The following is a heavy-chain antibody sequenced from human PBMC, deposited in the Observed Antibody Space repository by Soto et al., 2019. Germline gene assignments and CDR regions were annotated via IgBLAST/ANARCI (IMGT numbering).Heavy chain of an antibody. J-gene: IGHJ4*02. CDR2: IYHSGST. CDR1: GGSISSGGYS. Sequence: PSETLSLTCAVSGGSISSGGYSWSWIRQPPGKGLEWIGYIYHSGSTYYNPSLKSRVTISVDRSKNQFSLRLSSVTAADTAVYYCARSSIKPQVFMYPFDSWSQGTLVTVSS. D-gene: IGHD3-3*01. CDR3: ARSSIKPQVFMYPFDS. V-gene: IGHV4-30-2*01.